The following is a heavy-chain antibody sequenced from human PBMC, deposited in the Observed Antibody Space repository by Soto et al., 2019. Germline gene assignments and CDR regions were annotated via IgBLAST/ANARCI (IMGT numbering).Heavy chain of an antibody. CDR3: AADVIGVAGDFDH. D-gene: IGHD6-19*01. CDR2: IVVASGYS. J-gene: IGHJ4*02. V-gene: IGHV1-58*01. Sequence: LVQSGPDVKKPGTSVKVSCKTSGFTFGSSAVQWVRQVRGQRLEWIGWIVVASGYSNVAQKFQDRVSLTKDLYTNKALMDLSSLTSEDSAMYYCAADVIGVAGDFDHWGQGTLVSVSS. CDR1: GFTFGSSA.